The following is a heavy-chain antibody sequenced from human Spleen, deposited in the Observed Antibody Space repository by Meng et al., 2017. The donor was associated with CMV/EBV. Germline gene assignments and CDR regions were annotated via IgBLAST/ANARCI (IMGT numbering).Heavy chain of an antibody. CDR3: ARVDRSSWYMNY. Sequence: SETLSLTCSVSGGSISSTSYFWAWIRQSPGKGLEWIGSIYYSGNTYYDPSLESRVTISADTSKRQFSLKLSSVTAADTAVYYCARVDRSSWYMNYWGQGTLVTVSS. V-gene: IGHV4-39*07. CDR1: GGSISSTSYF. CDR2: IYYSGNT. D-gene: IGHD6-13*01. J-gene: IGHJ4*02.